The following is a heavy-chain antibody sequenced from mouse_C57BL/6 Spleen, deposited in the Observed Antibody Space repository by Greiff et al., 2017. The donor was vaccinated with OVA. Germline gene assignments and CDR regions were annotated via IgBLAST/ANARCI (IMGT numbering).Heavy chain of an antibody. CDR2: IYPGDGDT. Sequence: QVQLQQSGPELVKPGASVKISCKASGYAFSSSWMNWVKQRPGKGLEWIGRIYPGDGDTNYNGKFKGKATLTADKSSSTAYMQLSCLTSVDSAVYFCAIEPFITTVVAHFAYWGQGTTLTVSS. CDR1: GYAFSSSW. V-gene: IGHV1-82*01. J-gene: IGHJ2*01. CDR3: AIEPFITTVVAHFAY. D-gene: IGHD1-1*01.